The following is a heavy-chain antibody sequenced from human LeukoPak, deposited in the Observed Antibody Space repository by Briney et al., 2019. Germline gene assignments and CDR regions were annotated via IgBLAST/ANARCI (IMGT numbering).Heavy chain of an antibody. Sequence: GSLRLSCAASGFTFSNAWMSWVRHAPGKGLECVGRIKSKTDGGTTDYAAPVKGRFTISRDDSKNTLYLQMNSLKTEDTAVYYCTTDSSLLWFGELRYYYYYGMDVWGKGTTVTVSS. D-gene: IGHD3-10*01. J-gene: IGHJ6*04. CDR3: TTDSSLLWFGELRYYYYYGMDV. CDR2: IKSKTDGGTT. V-gene: IGHV3-15*01. CDR1: GFTFSNAW.